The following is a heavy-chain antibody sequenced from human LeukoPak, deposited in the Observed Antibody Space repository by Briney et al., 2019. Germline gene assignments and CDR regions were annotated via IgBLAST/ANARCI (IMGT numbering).Heavy chain of an antibody. CDR1: GGSISRSNW. CDR2: IYHSGST. CDR3: AREDYDDSGAWYFDL. J-gene: IGHJ2*01. Sequence: SGTLSLTCAVSGGSISRSNWWSWVRQPPGKGLEWIGEIYHSGSTNYNSSLKSRVTISVDKSKNQFSLKLSSVTAADTAVYYCAREDYDDSGAWYFDLWGRGTLVTVSS. D-gene: IGHD3-3*01. V-gene: IGHV4-4*02.